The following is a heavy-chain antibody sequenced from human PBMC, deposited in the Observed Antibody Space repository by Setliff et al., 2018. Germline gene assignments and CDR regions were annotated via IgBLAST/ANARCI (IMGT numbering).Heavy chain of an antibody. J-gene: IGHJ3*02. CDR1: GYSFTSND. V-gene: IGHV1-69*13. CDR3: ARDGDNYYDSSGYYLNHAFDI. CDR2: IIPIFGTA. D-gene: IGHD3-22*01. Sequence: SVKVSCKASGYSFTSNDISWVRQAPGQGLEWMGGIIPIFGTANYAQKFQGRVTITADESTSTAYMELSSLRSEDTAVYYCARDGDNYYDSSGYYLNHAFDIWGQGTMVTVSS.